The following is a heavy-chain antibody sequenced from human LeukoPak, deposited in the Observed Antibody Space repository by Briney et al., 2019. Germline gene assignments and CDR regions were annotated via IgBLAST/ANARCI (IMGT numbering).Heavy chain of an antibody. Sequence: SETLSLTCTVSGGSISSSSYYWGWIRQPPGKGLEWIGSIYYSGSTYYNPSLKSRVTISVDTSKNQFSLKLSSVTAADTAAYYCARQGSLRGYWGQGTLVTVSS. CDR3: ARQGSLRGY. J-gene: IGHJ4*02. CDR2: IYYSGST. CDR1: GGSISSSSYY. D-gene: IGHD3-3*01. V-gene: IGHV4-39*01.